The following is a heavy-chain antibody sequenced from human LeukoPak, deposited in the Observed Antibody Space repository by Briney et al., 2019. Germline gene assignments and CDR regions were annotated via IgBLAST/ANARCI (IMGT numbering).Heavy chain of an antibody. CDR1: GYTFTSYD. V-gene: IGHV1-8*01. J-gene: IGHJ5*02. CDR2: MNTNSGNT. CDR3: ARGGDIAVVPAAMVGP. Sequence: GASVKVSCKASGYTFTSYDINWVRQATGQGLEWMGWMNTNSGNTGHAQKFQGRLTMTRDTSTNTAYMELSSLRSEDTAVYYCARGGDIAVVPAAMVGPWGQRTLVTVSS. D-gene: IGHD2-2*01.